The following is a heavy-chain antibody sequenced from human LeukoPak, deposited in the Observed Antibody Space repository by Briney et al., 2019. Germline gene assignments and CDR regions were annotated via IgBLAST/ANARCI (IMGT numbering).Heavy chain of an antibody. CDR1: GFTFDDYA. CDR2: ISWNSGSI. CDR3: AKDSFSDSSGWYDY. V-gene: IGHV3-9*01. D-gene: IGHD6-19*01. J-gene: IGHJ4*02. Sequence: PGRSLRLSCAASGFTFDDYAMHWVRQAPGKGLEWVSGISWNSGSIGYADSVKGRFTISRDNAKNSLYLQMNSLRAEDTALYYCAKDSFSDSSGWYDYWGQGTLVTVSS.